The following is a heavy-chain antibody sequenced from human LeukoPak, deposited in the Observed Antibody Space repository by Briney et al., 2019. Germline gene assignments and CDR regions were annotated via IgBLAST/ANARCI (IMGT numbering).Heavy chain of an antibody. CDR1: GFTFSSYA. J-gene: IGHJ4*02. CDR3: AKEKNTVTTKYFDY. CDR2: ISYDGSNK. D-gene: IGHD4-11*01. V-gene: IGHV3-30-3*01. Sequence: PGGSLRLSCAASGFTFSSYATHWVRQAPGKGLEWVAVISYDGSNKYYADSVKGRFTISRDNSKNTLYLQMNSLRAEDTAVYYCAKEKNTVTTKYFDYWGQGTLVTVSS.